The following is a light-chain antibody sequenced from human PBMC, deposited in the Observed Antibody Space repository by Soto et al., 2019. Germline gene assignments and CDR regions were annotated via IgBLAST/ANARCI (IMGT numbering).Light chain of an antibody. Sequence: DIPMTQSPSSVSASVGDRVTITCRASQGISSWLAWYQQKPGKAPRLLIHAASTLQSGVPSRFSGSGSGTDFTLTISSLQPEDFATYYCQHVNSVLGTFGQGTKVEIK. CDR3: QHVNSVLGT. CDR2: AAS. CDR1: QGISSW. V-gene: IGKV1-12*01. J-gene: IGKJ1*01.